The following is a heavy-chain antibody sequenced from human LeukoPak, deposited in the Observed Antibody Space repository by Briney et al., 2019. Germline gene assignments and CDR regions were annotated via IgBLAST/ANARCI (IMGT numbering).Heavy chain of an antibody. J-gene: IGHJ4*02. Sequence: GASVKVSCKASGYTFTDYYMHWVRQAPGQGLEWMGWMNPNSGNTGYAQKFQGRVTMTRNTSISTAYMELSSLRSEDTAVYYCARGVDNWNYGVAYWGQGTLVTVSS. CDR2: MNPNSGNT. CDR3: ARGVDNWNYGVAY. CDR1: GYTFTDYY. D-gene: IGHD1-7*01. V-gene: IGHV1-8*01.